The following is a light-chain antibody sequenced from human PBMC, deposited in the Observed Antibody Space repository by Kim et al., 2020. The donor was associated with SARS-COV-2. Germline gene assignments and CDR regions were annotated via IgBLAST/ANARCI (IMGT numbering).Light chain of an antibody. CDR1: ELGDKY. CDR3: QTWDSSTVV. CDR2: HDT. J-gene: IGLJ2*01. Sequence: SVSPGQTASITCSGDELGDKYACWYQQRAGQSPVLVIFHDTKRPSGIPERFSGSNSGNTATLTISGTQAMDEADYYCQTWDSSTVVFGGGTQLTVL. V-gene: IGLV3-1*01.